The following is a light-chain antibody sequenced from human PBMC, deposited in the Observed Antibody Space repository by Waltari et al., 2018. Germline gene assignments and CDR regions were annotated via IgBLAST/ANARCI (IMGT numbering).Light chain of an antibody. CDR1: QSISSW. Sequence: DIQMTQSPSTLSASVGDRVTITCRASQSISSWLAWYQQKPGKAPKLLIYEASTLEGGVPSRFSGSGSGTEFTLTISSLQPDDFATYYCHQYNSYSSWTFGQGTRVEIK. V-gene: IGKV1-5*03. CDR3: HQYNSYSSWT. J-gene: IGKJ1*01. CDR2: EAS.